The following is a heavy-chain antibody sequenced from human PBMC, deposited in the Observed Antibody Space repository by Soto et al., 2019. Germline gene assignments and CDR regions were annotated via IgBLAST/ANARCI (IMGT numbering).Heavy chain of an antibody. V-gene: IGHV3-30*03. CDR3: ARVATRLQSMEVLEY. CDR2: LSFDGTAE. CDR1: GFIFRDYL. J-gene: IGHJ4*02. D-gene: IGHD2-21*02. Sequence: VHLVESGGGVVQPGTSLRLSCKASGFIFRDYLIHWVRQAPGKGLEWLAVLSFDGTAEYYADSTRGRFTISRDIPKSTTYLVINNVRRDDTAMYYCARVATRLQSMEVLEYWGQGTLVTVPS.